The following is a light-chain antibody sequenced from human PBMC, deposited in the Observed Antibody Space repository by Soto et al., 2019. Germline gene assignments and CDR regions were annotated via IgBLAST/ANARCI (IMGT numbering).Light chain of an antibody. J-gene: IGLJ3*02. CDR2: GHD. CDR1: SSTIGNNA. Sequence: QSVLTQPPSASGPPGQRVTISCSGSSSTIGNNAVDWYQQLPGTAPKLLIYGHDQRPSGVPDRFSASRSGTSATLAISGLQPGDEGIYYCAVWADKLDGPGVFGGGTKLTVL. V-gene: IGLV1-44*01. CDR3: AVWADKLDGPGV.